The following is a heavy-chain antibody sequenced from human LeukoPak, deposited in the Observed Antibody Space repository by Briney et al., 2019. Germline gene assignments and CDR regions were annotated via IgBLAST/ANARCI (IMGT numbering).Heavy chain of an antibody. V-gene: IGHV3-30*18. CDR1: GFTFSSYG. CDR2: ISYDGSNK. CDR3: AKDLRSITMVRGVPAWYYGMDV. D-gene: IGHD3-10*01. Sequence: GGSLRLSCAASGFTFSSYGMHWVRQTPGKGLEWVAVISYDGSNKYYADSVKGRFTISRDNSKNTLYLQMNSLRAEDTAVYYCAKDLRSITMVRGVPAWYYGMDVWGKGTTVTVSS. J-gene: IGHJ6*04.